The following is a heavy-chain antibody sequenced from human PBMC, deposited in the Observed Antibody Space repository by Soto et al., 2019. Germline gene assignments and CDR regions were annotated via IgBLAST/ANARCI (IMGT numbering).Heavy chain of an antibody. J-gene: IGHJ4*02. CDR1: GGSISSSNW. V-gene: IGHV4-4*02. D-gene: IGHD2-2*01. Sequence: PSETLSLTCAVSGGSISSSNWWSWVRQPPGKGLEWIGEIYHSGSTNYNPSLKSRVTISVDKSKNQFPLKLSSVTAADTAVYYCASLYCSTSNCHLADYWGQGTLVTVSS. CDR3: ASLYCSTSNCHLADY. CDR2: IYHSGST.